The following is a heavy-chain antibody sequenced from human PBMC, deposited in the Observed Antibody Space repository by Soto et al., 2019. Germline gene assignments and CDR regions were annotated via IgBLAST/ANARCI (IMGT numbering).Heavy chain of an antibody. D-gene: IGHD1-26*01. V-gene: IGHV3-15*01. Sequence: GGSLRLSCAASGLTFSTAWMSWVRRAPGKGLEGVGRIKRITDGGTTDYSAPVKGRFTNSRDDSKNTMYLQMNSLKTEDTAVYYSTTVDSGSYLGDYYYGMDVWGQGTTVTVSS. CDR2: IKRITDGGTT. CDR3: TTVDSGSYLGDYYYGMDV. J-gene: IGHJ6*02. CDR1: GLTFSTAW.